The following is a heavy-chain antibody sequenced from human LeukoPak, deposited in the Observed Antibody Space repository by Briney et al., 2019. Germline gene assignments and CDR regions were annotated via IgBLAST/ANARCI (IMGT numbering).Heavy chain of an antibody. Sequence: PGGSLRLSCAASGFTFSTYEMNWARQAPGKGLEWVSYISSSGSTIYYADSVKGRFTISRDNAKNSLYLQMNSLRAEDTAVYYCARDHAVVTPFDYWGQGTLVTVSS. CDR1: GFTFSTYE. D-gene: IGHD4-23*01. CDR3: ARDHAVVTPFDY. J-gene: IGHJ4*02. V-gene: IGHV3-48*03. CDR2: ISSSGSTI.